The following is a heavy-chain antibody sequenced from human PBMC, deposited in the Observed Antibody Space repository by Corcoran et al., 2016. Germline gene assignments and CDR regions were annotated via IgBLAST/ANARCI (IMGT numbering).Heavy chain of an antibody. CDR2: IYYSGST. CDR3: ARGGGGYYGS. V-gene: IGHV4-59*01. J-gene: IGHJ4*02. CDR1: GGSISSYY. Sequence: QVQLQESGPGLVKPSETLCLTCTVSGGSISSYYWSWIRQPPGKGLEWIGYIYYSGSTNYNPSLKSRVTISVDTSKNQFSLKLSSVTAADTAVYDCARGGGGYYGSWGQGTLVTVSS. D-gene: IGHD3-10*01.